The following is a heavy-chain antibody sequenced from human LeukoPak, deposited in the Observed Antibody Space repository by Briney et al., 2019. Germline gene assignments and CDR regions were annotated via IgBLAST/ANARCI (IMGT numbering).Heavy chain of an antibody. J-gene: IGHJ3*02. CDR3: ARDQGGYYYDSSGRPVGDAFDI. V-gene: IGHV1-18*01. Sequence: ASVKVSCKASGYTFTSYGISWVRQAPGQGLEWMGWISAYNGNTNYAQKLQGRVTMTTDPSTSTAYMELRSLRSDDTAVYYCARDQGGYYYDSSGRPVGDAFDIWGQGTMVTVSS. CDR1: GYTFTSYG. D-gene: IGHD3-22*01. CDR2: ISAYNGNT.